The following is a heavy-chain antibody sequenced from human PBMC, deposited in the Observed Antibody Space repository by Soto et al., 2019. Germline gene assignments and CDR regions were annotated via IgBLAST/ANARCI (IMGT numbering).Heavy chain of an antibody. CDR3: ARDPQYKVGATNWFDP. CDR2: IYTSGST. D-gene: IGHD1-26*01. CDR1: GGSISSYY. Sequence: ETLSLTCTVSGGSISSYYWIWVRQPSGKGLEWIGRIYTSGSTNYNPSLKSRVTMSVDTSKNQFSLKLSSVTAADTAVYYCARDPQYKVGATNWFDPWGQGTLVTVSS. J-gene: IGHJ5*02. V-gene: IGHV4-4*07.